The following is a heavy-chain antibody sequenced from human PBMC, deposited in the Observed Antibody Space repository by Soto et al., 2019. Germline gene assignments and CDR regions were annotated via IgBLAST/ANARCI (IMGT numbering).Heavy chain of an antibody. CDR3: ARRQHWYGMDV. D-gene: IGHD6-13*01. V-gene: IGHV5-51*01. CDR1: GYSFTSYW. J-gene: IGHJ6*02. CDR2: IYPGDSDT. Sequence: GESQTISCQGSGYSFTSYWSGWVRQMHGKGLEWMGIIYPGDSDTRYSPSFQGQVTISADKSISTAYLQWSSLKASDTAMYYCARRQHWYGMDVWGQGTTVTVSS.